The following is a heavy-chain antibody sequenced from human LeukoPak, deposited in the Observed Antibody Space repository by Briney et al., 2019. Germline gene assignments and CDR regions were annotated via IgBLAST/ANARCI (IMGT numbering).Heavy chain of an antibody. Sequence: GASVKVSCKASGYTFTSYAMHWVRQAPGQRLEWMGWINAGNGNTKYSQKFQGRVTITRDTSASTAYMELSSLRSEDTAVYYCAREFSYYCDSSGPFDPWGQGTLVTVSS. CDR2: INAGNGNT. J-gene: IGHJ5*02. CDR1: GYTFTSYA. D-gene: IGHD3-22*01. CDR3: AREFSYYCDSSGPFDP. V-gene: IGHV1-3*01.